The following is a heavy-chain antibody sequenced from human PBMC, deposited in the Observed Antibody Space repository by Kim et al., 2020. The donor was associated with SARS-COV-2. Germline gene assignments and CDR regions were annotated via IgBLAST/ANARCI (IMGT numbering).Heavy chain of an antibody. CDR2: IWYDGSNK. Sequence: GGSLRLSCAASGFTFSSYGMHWVRQAPGKGLEWVAVIWYDGSNKYYADSVKGRFTISRDNSKNTLYLQMNSLRAEDTAVYYCARDRGLYGGNSSPFDYWGQGTLVTVSS. J-gene: IGHJ4*02. CDR1: GFTFSSYG. V-gene: IGHV3-33*01. CDR3: ARDRGLYGGNSSPFDY. D-gene: IGHD4-17*01.